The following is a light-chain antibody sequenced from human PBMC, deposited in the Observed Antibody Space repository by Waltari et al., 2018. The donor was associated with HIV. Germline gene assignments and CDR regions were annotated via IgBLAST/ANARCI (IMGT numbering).Light chain of an antibody. V-gene: IGLV3-1*01. Sequence: FELTQPPSVSVSPRQTATITCTANSLTQTYISWYQKMTGQSPLLVIYEDSKRPSEISERFAGSNSGDTSTLTISVTESLDEAEYFCQTWDRSTVIFGGGTKLTVL. J-gene: IGLJ2*01. CDR2: EDS. CDR1: SLTQTY. CDR3: QTWDRSTVI.